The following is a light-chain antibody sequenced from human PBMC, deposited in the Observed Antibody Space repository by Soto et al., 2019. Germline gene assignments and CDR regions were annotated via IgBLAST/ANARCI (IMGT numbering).Light chain of an antibody. J-gene: IGKJ2*01. CDR3: QQSYSSPYT. CDR2: DVS. Sequence: EIVLTQSPVTLSLSPGERATLSCRASQSVSGYLAWYQQKPGQAPRLLIYDVSNRATGIPARFSGSGSGTDVTLTISSLEPEDFATYYCQQSYSSPYTFGQGTKLEIK. CDR1: QSVSGY. V-gene: IGKV3-11*01.